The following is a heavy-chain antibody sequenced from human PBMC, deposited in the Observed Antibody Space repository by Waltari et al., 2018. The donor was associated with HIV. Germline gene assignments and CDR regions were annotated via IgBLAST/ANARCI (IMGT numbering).Heavy chain of an antibody. V-gene: IGHV7-4-1*02. D-gene: IGHD7-27*01. J-gene: IGHJ4*02. CDR1: GSTSPSYS. CDR2: INTNTGNP. CDR3: AREYPGSTWGALDY. Sequence: QAQRVPSWYALSQPGASIQGSCEASGSTSPSYSITSVRKLPGQGLEWMGWINTNTGNPTYAQGFTGRFVFSLDTSVSTAYLQISSLKAEDTAVYYCAREYPGSTWGALDYWGQGTLVTVSS.